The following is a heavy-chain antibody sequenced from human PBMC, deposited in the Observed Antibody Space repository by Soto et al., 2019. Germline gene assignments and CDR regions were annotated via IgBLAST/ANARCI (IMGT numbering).Heavy chain of an antibody. CDR1: GGSISSGGYY. CDR2: IYYSGST. V-gene: IGHV4-31*03. CDR3: ARGHRETDNWFDP. D-gene: IGHD1-26*01. J-gene: IGHJ5*02. Sequence: PSETLSLTCTVSGGSISSGGYYWSWIRQHPGKGLEWIGYIYYSGSTYYNPSLKSRVTISVDTSKNQFSLKLSSVTAADTAVYYCARGHRETDNWFDPWGQGTLVTVSS.